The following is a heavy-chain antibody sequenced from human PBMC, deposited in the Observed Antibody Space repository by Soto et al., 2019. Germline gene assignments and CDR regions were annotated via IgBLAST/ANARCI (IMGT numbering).Heavy chain of an antibody. CDR3: ARRQRPSSTSGY. J-gene: IGHJ4*02. V-gene: IGHV3-74*01. CDR1: GFTFSSYW. Sequence: EVQLVESGGGLVQPGGSLRLSCAASGFTFSSYWMHWVRQAPGKGLEWVSRINDDGRRTSYADSVKGRFTISTDNAKNTLYLQTNSLREDDTAIDYCARRQRPSSTSGYWGQGTLVTVSS. D-gene: IGHD2-2*01. CDR2: INDDGRRT.